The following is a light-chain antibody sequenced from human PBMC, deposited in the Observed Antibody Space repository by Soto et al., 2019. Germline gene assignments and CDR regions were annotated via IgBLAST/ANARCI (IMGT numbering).Light chain of an antibody. V-gene: IGKV1-39*01. CDR2: AAS. J-gene: IGKJ1*01. CDR1: QSISSY. CDR3: QQSYSTPPKT. Sequence: DIQMTQSPSSLSASVGDRVTITCRASQSISSYLNWYQQKPGKAPKLLIYAASSLQSGVPSRFSGSGSGTDFTLTISFLQPEDFATYYCQQSYSTPPKTFGQGTKVDIK.